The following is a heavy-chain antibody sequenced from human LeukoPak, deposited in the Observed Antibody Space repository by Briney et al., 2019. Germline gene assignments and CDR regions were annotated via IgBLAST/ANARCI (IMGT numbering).Heavy chain of an antibody. J-gene: IGHJ3*02. D-gene: IGHD2-2*01. CDR2: IIPIFGTA. CDR3: ARTIVVVPAAPIDAFDI. V-gene: IGHV1-69*13. CDR1: GGTFSSYA. Sequence: ASVKVSCKASGGTFSSYAISWVRQAPGQGLEWMGGIIPIFGTANYAQKFQGRVTITADESTSTAYMELSSLRSEDTAVYYCARTIVVVPAAPIDAFDIWGQETMVTVSS.